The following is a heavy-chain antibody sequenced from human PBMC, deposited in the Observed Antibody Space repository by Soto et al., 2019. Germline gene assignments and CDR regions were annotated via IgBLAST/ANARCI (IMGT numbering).Heavy chain of an antibody. J-gene: IGHJ6*02. D-gene: IGHD2-2*01. CDR3: ARPAATQHYYYKFGIDV. Sequence: ASVKVSCKASGYTLTSYYMHWVLQARGQGLEWMGIINPSGGSTTYAQNLQGRVSMTRDTSTSTVYMHLIRLRSEDTAVYYCARPAATQHYYYKFGIDVCGQGITDTVS. CDR1: GYTLTSYY. V-gene: IGHV1-46*04. CDR2: INPSGGST.